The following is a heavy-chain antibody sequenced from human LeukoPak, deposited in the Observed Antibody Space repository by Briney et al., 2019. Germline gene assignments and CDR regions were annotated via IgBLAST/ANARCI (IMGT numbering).Heavy chain of an antibody. CDR2: IDWDGDK. V-gene: IGHV2-70*11. J-gene: IGHJ5*02. Sequence: SGPALVKPTQTLTLTCTFSGVSLSTSGMCVSWIRQSPGKALEWLARIDWDGDKYYTTSLRTRLTISKDTSKNQVVLTMTNMDPVDTATYYCARTGTTMVQGVIQTKNWFDPWGQGTLVTVSS. CDR3: ARTGTTMVQGVIQTKNWFDP. D-gene: IGHD3-10*01. CDR1: GVSLSTSGMC.